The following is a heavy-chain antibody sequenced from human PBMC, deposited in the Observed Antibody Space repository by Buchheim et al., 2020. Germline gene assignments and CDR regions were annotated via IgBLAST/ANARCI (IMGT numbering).Heavy chain of an antibody. CDR2: ISYDGSNK. CDR1: GFTFSSYG. V-gene: IGHV3-30*03. J-gene: IGHJ2*01. CDR3: ARDGQLGYWYFDL. D-gene: IGHD6-6*01. Sequence: QVQLVESGGGVVQPGRSLRLSCAASGFTFSSYGMHWVRQAPGKGLEWVAVISYDGSNKYYADSVKGRFTISRDNSKNTLYLQMNSLRAEDTAVYYCARDGQLGYWYFDLWGRGTL.